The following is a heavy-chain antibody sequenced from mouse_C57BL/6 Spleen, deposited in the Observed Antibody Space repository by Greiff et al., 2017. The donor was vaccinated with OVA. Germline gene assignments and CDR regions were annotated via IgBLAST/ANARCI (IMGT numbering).Heavy chain of an antibody. CDR1: GFTFSDYG. CDR2: ISSGSSTI. J-gene: IGHJ2*01. Sequence: EVHLVESGGGLVKPGGSLKLSCAASGFTFSDYGMHWVRQAPEKGLEWVAYISSGSSTIYYADTVKGRFTISRDNAKNTLFLQMTSLRSEDTAMYYCARDSSLHYFDDWGQGTTLTVSS. V-gene: IGHV5-17*01. D-gene: IGHD1-1*01. CDR3: ARDSSLHYFDD.